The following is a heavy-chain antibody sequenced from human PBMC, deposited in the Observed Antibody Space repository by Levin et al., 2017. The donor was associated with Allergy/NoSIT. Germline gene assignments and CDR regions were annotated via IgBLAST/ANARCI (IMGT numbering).Heavy chain of an antibody. Sequence: GGSLRLSCAASGFTFSSYSMNWVRQAPGKGLEWVSSISSSSSKIYYAASVKGRFTISRDNAKNSLYLQMNSLRAEDTAVYYCARGGSRLSWGQGTLVTVSS. CDR2: ISSSSSKI. V-gene: IGHV3-21*01. J-gene: IGHJ4*02. CDR3: ARGGSRLS. CDR1: GFTFSSYS. D-gene: IGHD3-16*01.